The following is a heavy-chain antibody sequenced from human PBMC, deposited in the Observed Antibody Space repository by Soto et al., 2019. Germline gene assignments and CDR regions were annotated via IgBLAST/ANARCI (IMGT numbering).Heavy chain of an antibody. CDR2: IIPIFGTA. CDR1: GGTFGSYA. V-gene: IGHV1-69*13. D-gene: IGHD3-22*01. J-gene: IGHJ4*02. CDR3: ARGAYYDSSGYSDFDY. Sequence: SGKVSCNASGGTFGSYAISWVRQAPGQGLEWMGGIIPIFGTANYAQKFQGRVTITADESTSTAYMELSSLRSEDTAVYYCARGAYYDSSGYSDFDYWGQGTLVTVSS.